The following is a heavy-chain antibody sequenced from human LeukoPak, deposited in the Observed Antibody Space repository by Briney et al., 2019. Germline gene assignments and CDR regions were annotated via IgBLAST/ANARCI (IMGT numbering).Heavy chain of an antibody. CDR3: ARSYHGVDV. J-gene: IGHJ6*02. V-gene: IGHV4-39*01. CDR2: SGST. Sequence: SETLSLTCAVSGGSISSTNYYWGWIRQPPGKGLEWIGSSGSTYYNPSLKSRVIISVDTSKHQFSLKLSSVTAADTAVYYCARSYHGVDVWGQGTTVTVSS. D-gene: IGHD3-16*02. CDR1: GGSISSTNYY.